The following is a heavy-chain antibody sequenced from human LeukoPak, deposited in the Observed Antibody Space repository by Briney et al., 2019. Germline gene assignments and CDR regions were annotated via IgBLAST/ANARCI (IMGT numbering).Heavy chain of an antibody. CDR3: AREGITIFGVVITGSAFDI. V-gene: IGHV4-30-4*08. Sequence: PSETLSLTCTVSGGSISSGDYYWSWTRQPPGKGLEWIGYIYYSGSTHYNPSLKSRVTISVDTSKNQFSLKLSSVTAADTAVYYCAREGITIFGVVITGSAFDIWGQGTMVTVSS. CDR2: IYYSGST. D-gene: IGHD3-3*01. CDR1: GGSISSGDYY. J-gene: IGHJ3*02.